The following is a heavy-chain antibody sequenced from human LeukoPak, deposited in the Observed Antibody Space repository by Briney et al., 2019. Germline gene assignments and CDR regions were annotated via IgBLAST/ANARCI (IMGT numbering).Heavy chain of an antibody. CDR2: IYPSGST. Sequence: PSETLSLTCTVSGGSISSGSHYWSWIRQPAGKGLECLGRIYPSGSTNYNPSLKSRVTISVDTSKNQFSLKLSSVTAADTAVYYCAGNYYDSSGYLYWGQGTLVTVSS. V-gene: IGHV4-61*02. J-gene: IGHJ4*02. CDR1: GGSISSGSHY. D-gene: IGHD3-22*01. CDR3: AGNYYDSSGYLY.